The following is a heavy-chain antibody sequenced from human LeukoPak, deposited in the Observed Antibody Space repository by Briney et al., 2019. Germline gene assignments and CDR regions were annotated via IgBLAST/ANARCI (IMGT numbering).Heavy chain of an antibody. V-gene: IGHV3-21*01. CDR3: ARACGGDCYLADY. D-gene: IGHD2-21*02. J-gene: IGHJ4*02. CDR2: ISRTSNYI. Sequence: SGGSLRLSCAASGYTYTSYSMNWVRQAPGKGLEWVSSISRTSNYIYYADSVKGRFTIARDNAKNSLYLQMNSLRAEDSAVYYXARACGGDCYLADYWGQGTLVTVSS. CDR1: GYTYTSYS.